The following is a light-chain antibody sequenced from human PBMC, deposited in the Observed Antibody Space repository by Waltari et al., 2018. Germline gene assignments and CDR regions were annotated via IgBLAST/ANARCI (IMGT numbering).Light chain of an antibody. CDR2: DVS. Sequence: QSALTQPASVSGSPGQSITIPCTGTSIDVGGYNYVSWYQQHPGKAPKLMIYDVSNRPSGVSNRFSGSKSGNTASLTISGLQAEDEADYYCSSYTSSSPYVFGTGTKVTVL. CDR3: SSYTSSSPYV. J-gene: IGLJ1*01. V-gene: IGLV2-14*03. CDR1: SIDVGGYNY.